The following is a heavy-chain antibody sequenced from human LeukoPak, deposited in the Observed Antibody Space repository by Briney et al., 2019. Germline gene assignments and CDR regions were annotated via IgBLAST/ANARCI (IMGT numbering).Heavy chain of an antibody. D-gene: IGHD5-18*01. CDR3: AKEGLGYSYAPPDY. CDR2: ISYDGSNK. V-gene: IGHV3-30*18. CDR1: GFTFSSYG. J-gene: IGHJ4*02. Sequence: GGSLRLSCAASGFTFSSYGMHWVRQAPGKGLEWVAVISYDGSNKYYAGSVKGRFTISRDNSKNTLYLQMNSLRAEDTAVYYCAKEGLGYSYAPPDYWGQGTLVTVSS.